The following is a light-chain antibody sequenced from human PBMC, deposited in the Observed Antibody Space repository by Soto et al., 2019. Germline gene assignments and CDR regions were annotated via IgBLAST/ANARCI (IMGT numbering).Light chain of an antibody. Sequence: QSVLPQPPSVSGAPGQRVTISCTGSSSNIGAGYDVHWYQQLPGTAPKLLIYGNSNRPSGVPDRFSGSKSGTSASLAITGLQAEDEADYYCQSYDNSLSGRVVFGGGTKLTVL. CDR1: SSNIGAGYD. CDR2: GNS. CDR3: QSYDNSLSGRVV. J-gene: IGLJ2*01. V-gene: IGLV1-40*01.